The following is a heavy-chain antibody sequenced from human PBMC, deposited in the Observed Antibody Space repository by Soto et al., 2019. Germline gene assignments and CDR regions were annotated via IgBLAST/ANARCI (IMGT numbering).Heavy chain of an antibody. Sequence: PSQTLSLTCAISGDSVSSNSAGWNWVRQTPSRGLEWLGRTYYKSRWFNNYAVSVKSRITINPYTSQNQFSLHLDSVTPEDTAVYFCARGSWDDVSGHYYMDVWGKGTTVTVSS. D-gene: IGHD5-12*01. CDR1: GDSVSSNSAG. CDR3: ARGSWDDVSGHYYMDV. J-gene: IGHJ6*03. CDR2: TYYKSRWFN. V-gene: IGHV6-1*01.